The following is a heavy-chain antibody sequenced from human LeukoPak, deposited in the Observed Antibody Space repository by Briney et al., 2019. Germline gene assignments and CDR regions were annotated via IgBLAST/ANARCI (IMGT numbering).Heavy chain of an antibody. D-gene: IGHD3-10*01. CDR3: ARGSPWGSGSLYPN. CDR2: IYYSGST. J-gene: IGHJ4*02. CDR1: GGSISSGDYY. Sequence: SETLSLTCTVSGGSISSGDYYWSWIRQPPGKGLEWIGYIYYSGSTYYNPSLKSRVTISVDTSKNQFSLKLSSVTAADTAVYYCARGSPWGSGSLYPNWGQGTRVTVSS. V-gene: IGHV4-30-4*01.